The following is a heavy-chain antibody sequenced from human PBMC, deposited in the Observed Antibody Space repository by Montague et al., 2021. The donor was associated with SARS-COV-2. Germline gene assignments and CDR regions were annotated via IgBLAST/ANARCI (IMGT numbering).Heavy chain of an antibody. D-gene: IGHD3-9*01. Sequence: PALVKSTQTLTLTCTFSGFSLSTSGMCVSWIRQPPGKALEWLALIDWDDDKYYSTSLKTRLTISKDTSKNQVVLTMTNMDPVDTATYYCARIRDYDILTGSYSGFDXWGQGTLVTVSS. J-gene: IGHJ4*02. CDR3: ARIRDYDILTGSYSGFDX. CDR1: GFSLSTSGMC. V-gene: IGHV2-70*01. CDR2: IDWDDDK.